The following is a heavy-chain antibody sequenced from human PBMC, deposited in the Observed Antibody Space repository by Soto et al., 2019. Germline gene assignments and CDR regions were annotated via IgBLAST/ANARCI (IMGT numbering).Heavy chain of an antibody. D-gene: IGHD4-4*01. CDR3: AHTXXXLXYSY. J-gene: IGHJ4*02. CDR2: IYWDDDR. CDR1: GFSLNTKGVG. V-gene: IGHV2-5*02. Sequence: GSGPTLVNPTQTLTLTCTLSGFSLNTKGVGVGWIRQPPGKALEWLALIYWDDDRRYSSSLKSRLTITKDTSKNQVVLTMTNMDPVDTGTYYCAHTXXXLXYSYWGQGALVTXSS.